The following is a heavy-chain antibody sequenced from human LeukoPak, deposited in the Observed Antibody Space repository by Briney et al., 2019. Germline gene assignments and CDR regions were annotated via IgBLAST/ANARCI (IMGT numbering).Heavy chain of an antibody. CDR3: VKDLDFRADC. CDR2: INTDGTII. J-gene: IGHJ4*02. CDR1: GNYW. Sequence: GGSLRLSCAASGNYWMHWVRQTPGRGLVWVARINTDGTIIDYADSVQGRFTISRDNAKNTLYLQMNSLRAEDTALYYCVKDLDFRADCWGQGTLVTVSS. V-gene: IGHV3-74*01. D-gene: IGHD2/OR15-2a*01.